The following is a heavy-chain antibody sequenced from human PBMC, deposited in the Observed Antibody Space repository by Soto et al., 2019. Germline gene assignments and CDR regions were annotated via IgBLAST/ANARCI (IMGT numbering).Heavy chain of an antibody. Sequence: VQLVESGGGLVQPGGSLRLSCAASGFTFSSYAMHWVRQAPGKGLEYVSAISSNGGSTYYANSVKGRFTISRDNSKNTLYLQMGSLRAEDMAVYYCARDGAVASWGYFDYWGQGTLVTVSS. D-gene: IGHD6-19*01. CDR2: ISSNGGST. J-gene: IGHJ4*02. V-gene: IGHV3-64*01. CDR1: GFTFSSYA. CDR3: ARDGAVASWGYFDY.